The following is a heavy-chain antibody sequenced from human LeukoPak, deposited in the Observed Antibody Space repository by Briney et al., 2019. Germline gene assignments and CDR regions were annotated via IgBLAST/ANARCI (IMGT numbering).Heavy chain of an antibody. D-gene: IGHD1-14*01. J-gene: IGHJ4*02. V-gene: IGHV6-1*01. CDR2: TYYRSKWYN. CDR1: GDTVSNKRSA. CDR3: ARVNSWTEEPDTGFDY. Sequence: SQTLSLTCAISGDTVSNKRSAWNWIRQSPSRGLEWLGRTYYRSKWYNDYAVSVKSRITINSDTSKNQFSLQLNSVSPEDTAVYYCARVNSWTEEPDTGFDYWGQGILVTVSS.